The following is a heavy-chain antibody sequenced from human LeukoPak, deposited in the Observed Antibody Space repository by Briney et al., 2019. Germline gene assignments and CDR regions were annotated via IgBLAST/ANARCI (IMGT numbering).Heavy chain of an antibody. CDR2: IYHSGST. CDR3: ARVYAGDPYFDH. J-gene: IGHJ4*02. CDR1: GYSISSGYY. Sequence: SETLSLTCTVSGYSISSGYYWGWIRQPPGKGLEWIGSIYHSGSTYSNPSLKSRVTMSVDTSKNQFSLKLYSVTAADTAAYYCARVYAGDPYFDHWGQGTLVTVSS. V-gene: IGHV4-38-2*02. D-gene: IGHD2-21*02.